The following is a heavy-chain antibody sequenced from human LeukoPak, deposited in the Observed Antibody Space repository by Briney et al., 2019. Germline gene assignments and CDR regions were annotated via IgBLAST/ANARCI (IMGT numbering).Heavy chain of an antibody. D-gene: IGHD1-26*01. CDR3: ARVRDGSRFDY. Sequence: SGTLSLTCAVSGGSIYSTNWWSWVRQPPGKGLEWIAEIFHAGNINYNPSLKNRVTISIDKSKSQFSLKLSSMPAADTAVYYCARVRDGSRFDYWGQGALVTVSS. V-gene: IGHV4-4*02. CDR1: GGSIYSTNW. CDR2: IFHAGNI. J-gene: IGHJ4*02.